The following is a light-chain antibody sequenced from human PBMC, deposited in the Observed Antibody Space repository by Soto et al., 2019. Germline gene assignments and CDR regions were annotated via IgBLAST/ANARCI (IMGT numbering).Light chain of an antibody. J-gene: IGKJ2*01. Sequence: EIVMTQSPATLSVSPGERATLSCRASQSVSSNLGWYQQKPGQAPRLLIYGASTRATGIPARFSGSGSGTEFTLTISSLQSEDFAVYYCQHYNNWPALYTFGQGTKLEIK. CDR3: QHYNNWPALYT. CDR2: GAS. CDR1: QSVSSN. V-gene: IGKV3-15*01.